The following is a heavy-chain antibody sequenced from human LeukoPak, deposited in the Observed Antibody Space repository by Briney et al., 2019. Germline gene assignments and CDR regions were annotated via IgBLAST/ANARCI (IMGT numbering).Heavy chain of an antibody. J-gene: IGHJ4*02. CDR1: GGSISSSSYY. Sequence: PSETLSLTCTVSGGSISSSSYYWGWIRQPPGKGLEWIGYIYYSGTTNYNPSLKSRVTISIDTSRNQVSLKLSSVTAADTAVYYCASGRPLGFDYWGQGTLVTVSS. D-gene: IGHD1-26*01. CDR3: ASGRPLGFDY. V-gene: IGHV4-61*05. CDR2: IYYSGTT.